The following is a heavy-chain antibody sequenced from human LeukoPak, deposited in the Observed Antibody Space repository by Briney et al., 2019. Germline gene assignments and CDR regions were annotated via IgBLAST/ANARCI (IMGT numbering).Heavy chain of an antibody. D-gene: IGHD3-22*01. Sequence: PSETLSLTCTVSGDSISSSSYYWGWIRQPPGKGLEWIGSIYYSGSTYYNPSLKSRVTISVDTSKNQFSLKLSSVTAADTAVYYCARRVTMIVVVTAESAFDIWGQGTMVTVSS. J-gene: IGHJ3*02. CDR1: GDSISSSSYY. CDR3: ARRVTMIVVVTAESAFDI. V-gene: IGHV4-39*01. CDR2: IYYSGST.